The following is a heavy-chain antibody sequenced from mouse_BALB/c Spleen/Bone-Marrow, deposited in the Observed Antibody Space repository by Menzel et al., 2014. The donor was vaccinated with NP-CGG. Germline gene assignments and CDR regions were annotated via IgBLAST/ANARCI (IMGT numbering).Heavy chain of an antibody. CDR3: ARGLSYYYGTSYYFDY. V-gene: IGHV1S137*01. J-gene: IGHJ2*01. D-gene: IGHD1-1*01. CDR2: ISSSYGGA. Sequence: QVQLQQSGAELVRPGVSVKISCKGSGYTFTDYAMHWVKQSHAKSLEWIGIISSSYGGATYNQKFKGKATMTVDKSSNTAYMELARLTSEDSAIYYCARGLSYYYGTSYYFDYWGQGTTLTVSS. CDR1: GYTFTDYA.